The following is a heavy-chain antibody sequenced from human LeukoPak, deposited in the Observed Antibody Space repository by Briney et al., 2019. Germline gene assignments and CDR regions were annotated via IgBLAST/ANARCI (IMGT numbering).Heavy chain of an antibody. CDR2: IKQDGSEQ. J-gene: IGHJ4*02. CDR3: ARDMYYGDYEIDY. D-gene: IGHD4-17*01. Sequence: GGSLRLSCAASRFTFSSYWMTWVRQAPGKGLEWVANIKQDGSEQYYADSVKGRFTISRDNAKNSLFLQMNSLRDEDTAVYYCARDMYYGDYEIDYWGQGTLVTVSS. V-gene: IGHV3-7*01. CDR1: RFTFSSYW.